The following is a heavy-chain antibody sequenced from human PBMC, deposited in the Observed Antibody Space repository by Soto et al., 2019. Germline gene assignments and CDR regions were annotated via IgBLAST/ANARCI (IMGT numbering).Heavy chain of an antibody. V-gene: IGHV1-69*13. CDR1: GGTFSSYA. D-gene: IGHD6-6*01. CDR2: IIPIFGTA. Sequence: SVKVSCKASGGTFSSYAISWVRQAPGQGLEWMGGIIPIFGTANYAQKFQGRVTITADESTSTAYMELSSLRSEDTAVYYCARDRKQLADYYYYGMDVWGQGTTVTVSS. J-gene: IGHJ6*02. CDR3: ARDRKQLADYYYYGMDV.